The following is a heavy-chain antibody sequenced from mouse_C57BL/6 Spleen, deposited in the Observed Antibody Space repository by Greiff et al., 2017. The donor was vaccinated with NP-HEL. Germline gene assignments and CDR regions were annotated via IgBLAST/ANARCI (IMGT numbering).Heavy chain of an antibody. D-gene: IGHD1-1*01. Sequence: QVQLQQSGAELARPGASVKLSCTASGYTFTSYGISWVKQRTGQGLEWIGEIYPRSGNTYYNEKFKGKATLTADKSSSTAYMELRSLTSEDSAVYFCARGAYYGNAMDYWGQGTSVTVSS. CDR1: GYTFTSYG. J-gene: IGHJ4*01. CDR2: IYPRSGNT. CDR3: ARGAYYGNAMDY. V-gene: IGHV1-81*01.